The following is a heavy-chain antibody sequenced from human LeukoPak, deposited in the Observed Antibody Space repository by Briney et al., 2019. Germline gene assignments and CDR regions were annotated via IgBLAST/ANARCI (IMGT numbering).Heavy chain of an antibody. Sequence: GGSLRFSCAASGFTFSDYYMSWNRQAPGKGLEWVSYINSSGTNIYYTVSVKGRFTISRDNAKSSLYLQMNSLRAEDTAVYYCARVRTFGRVINSWGQGTLVTVSS. V-gene: IGHV3-11*01. CDR1: GFTFSDYY. D-gene: IGHD3-16*01. J-gene: IGHJ4*02. CDR2: INSSGTNI. CDR3: ARVRTFGRVINS.